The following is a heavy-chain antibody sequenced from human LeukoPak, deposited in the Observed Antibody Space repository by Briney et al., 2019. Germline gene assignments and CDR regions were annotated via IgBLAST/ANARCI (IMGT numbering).Heavy chain of an antibody. CDR2: ISSSGGAI. Sequence: GGSLRLSCAASGFTFSNYEMNWVRQAPGRGLEWLSYISSSGGAIYYADSVKGRFTISRDNSKKTLHLQLNSLRAEDTAVYYCARDTSLSGNYLMGYWGQGTLVTVSS. D-gene: IGHD1-26*01. J-gene: IGHJ4*02. V-gene: IGHV3-48*03. CDR3: ARDTSLSGNYLMGY. CDR1: GFTFSNYE.